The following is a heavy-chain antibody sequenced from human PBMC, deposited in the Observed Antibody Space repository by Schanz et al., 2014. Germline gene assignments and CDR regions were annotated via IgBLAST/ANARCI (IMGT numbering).Heavy chain of an antibody. J-gene: IGHJ4*02. V-gene: IGHV1-46*03. CDR1: GYTFTDYG. CDR2: INPSGGST. D-gene: IGHD6-13*01. CDR3: ARDGVDAAAGGNY. Sequence: QVQVVQSGAEVKKPGASVKVSCKASGYTFTDYGVIWVRQAPGQGLEWMGMINPSGGSTTYAQKFQGRVTMTRDTSTSTVYMELSSLRSEDTAVYDCARDGVDAAAGGNYWGQGTRGT.